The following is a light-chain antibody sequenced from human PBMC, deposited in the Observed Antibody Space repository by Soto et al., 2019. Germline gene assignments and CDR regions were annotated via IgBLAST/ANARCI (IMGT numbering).Light chain of an antibody. Sequence: DIQMTQSPSSLSASVGDSVTITCRASQDISNYLAWYQQRPGKVPQLLIYAASTLQSGVPSRFSGSGSGTDFTLTICSLQLEDAAIYYCQRYKSASTFGQGTRLEI. V-gene: IGKV1-27*01. CDR2: AAS. J-gene: IGKJ5*01. CDR3: QRYKSAST. CDR1: QDISNY.